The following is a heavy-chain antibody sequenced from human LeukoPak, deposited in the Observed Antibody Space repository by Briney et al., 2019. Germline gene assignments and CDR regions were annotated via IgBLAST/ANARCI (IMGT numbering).Heavy chain of an antibody. V-gene: IGHV4-34*01. CDR3: AREGRRSMGIEY. Sequence: PSETLSLTCAVYGGSLSGYYWSWIRQSPGKGLEWIAEINRGGSTNYNPSLKSRVTMSVDTSKNHFSLKLSSVTAADTAVYFCAREGRRSMGIEYWGQGTLVTVSS. D-gene: IGHD6-6*01. J-gene: IGHJ4*02. CDR2: INRGGST. CDR1: GGSLSGYY.